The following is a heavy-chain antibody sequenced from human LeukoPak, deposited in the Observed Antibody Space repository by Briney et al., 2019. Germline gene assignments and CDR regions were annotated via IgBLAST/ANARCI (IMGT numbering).Heavy chain of an antibody. Sequence: ASVKVSCKASGYTFTSYYMHWVRQAPGQGLEWMGRINPNSGGTNYAQKFQGRVTMTRDTSISTAYMELSRLRSDDTAVYYCAREQATVLGVWFDPWGQGTLVTVSS. CDR2: INPNSGGT. D-gene: IGHD2-8*01. V-gene: IGHV1-2*06. J-gene: IGHJ5*02. CDR3: AREQATVLGVWFDP. CDR1: GYTFTSYY.